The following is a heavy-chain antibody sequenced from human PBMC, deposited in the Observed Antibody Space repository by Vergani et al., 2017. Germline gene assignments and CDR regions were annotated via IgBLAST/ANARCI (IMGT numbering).Heavy chain of an antibody. CDR1: GFTFSSYS. Sequence: EVQLVESGGGLVKPGGSLRLSCAASGFTFSSYSMNWVRPAPGKGLEWVSSISSSSSYIYYADSVKGRFTISRDNAKNSLYLQMNSLRAEDTAVYYGARDPNGGSYFDYWGQGTLVTVSS. CDR3: ARDPNGGSYFDY. J-gene: IGHJ4*02. D-gene: IGHD1-1*01. V-gene: IGHV3-21*01. CDR2: ISSSSSYI.